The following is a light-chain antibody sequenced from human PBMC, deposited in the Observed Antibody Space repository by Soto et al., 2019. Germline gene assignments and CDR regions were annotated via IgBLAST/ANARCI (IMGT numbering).Light chain of an antibody. J-gene: IGLJ1*01. CDR1: SGHSSYA. CDR3: QTWGTGPFV. V-gene: IGLV4-69*01. Sequence: QPVLTQSPSASASLGASVKLTCPLSSGHSSYAIAWHQQQPEKGPRYLMKLNSDGSHSKGDGIPDRFSGSSSGAERYLTISSLQSEDEADYYCQTWGTGPFVFGTGTKVTVL. CDR2: LNSDGSH.